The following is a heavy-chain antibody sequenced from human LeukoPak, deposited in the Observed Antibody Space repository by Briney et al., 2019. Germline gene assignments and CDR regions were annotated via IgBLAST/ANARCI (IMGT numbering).Heavy chain of an antibody. CDR1: GGTFSTYA. V-gene: IGHV1-69*06. J-gene: IGHJ6*03. Sequence: GASVKVSCKASGGTFSTYAISWVRQAPGQGLEWMGGIIPIFGTTNYAQKFQGRVTITADKSTTTVYMELSSLRSEDTAVYYCARPRFPYYRLSGPDYYMDVWGKGTTVTVSS. D-gene: IGHD2-21*01. CDR3: ARPRFPYYRLSGPDYYMDV. CDR2: IIPIFGTT.